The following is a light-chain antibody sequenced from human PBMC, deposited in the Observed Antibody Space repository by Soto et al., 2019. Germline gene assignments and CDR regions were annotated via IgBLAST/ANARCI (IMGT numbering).Light chain of an antibody. J-gene: IGKJ2*01. CDR2: NAS. CDR3: QQYGHPLHT. Sequence: EIVLTQSPGTLSLSPGDRATLSCRASQSVNIYFAWYQQKPGQAPRLLIFNASSRATGIPDRFSGSGPGKDFTLIISRLEPADFAMYYCQQYGHPLHTFGQGTKLYIK. CDR1: QSVNIY. V-gene: IGKV3-20*01.